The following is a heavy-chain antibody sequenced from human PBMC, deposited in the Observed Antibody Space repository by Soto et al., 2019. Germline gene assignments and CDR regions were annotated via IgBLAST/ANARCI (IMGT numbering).Heavy chain of an antibody. Sequence: QVQLVQSGAEVKKPGASVKVSCKASGYTFTSYDINWVRQATGQGLEWMGWMNSNSGNTGYAQKFQGRVTMTRNTSISTAYMELSSLRSEDTAVYYCARVDGESPYYFDAFDIWGQGTMVTVSS. D-gene: IGHD1-26*01. CDR2: MNSNSGNT. J-gene: IGHJ3*02. CDR3: ARVDGESPYYFDAFDI. V-gene: IGHV1-8*01. CDR1: GYTFTSYD.